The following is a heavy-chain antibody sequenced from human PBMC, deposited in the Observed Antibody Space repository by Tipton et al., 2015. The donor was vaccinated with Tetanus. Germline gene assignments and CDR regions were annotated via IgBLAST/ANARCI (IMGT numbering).Heavy chain of an antibody. Sequence: TLSLTCTVSGGSISSYYWSWIRQPPGKGLEWIGYIYYSGSTNYNPSLKSRVTISVDMSKNQFSLKLSSVTAADTAVYYCARARVGDYGVDYWGQRTLVTVSS. V-gene: IGHV4-59*01. J-gene: IGHJ4*02. D-gene: IGHD4-17*01. CDR2: IYYSGST. CDR1: GGSISSYY. CDR3: ARARVGDYGVDY.